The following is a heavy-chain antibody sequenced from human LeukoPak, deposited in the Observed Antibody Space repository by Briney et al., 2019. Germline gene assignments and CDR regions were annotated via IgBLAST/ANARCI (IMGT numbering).Heavy chain of an antibody. CDR2: ISSSSSTI. CDR3: ARDDYGDCGD. V-gene: IGHV3-48*01. CDR1: GFTFSTYS. D-gene: IGHD4-17*01. J-gene: IGHJ4*02. Sequence: GGSLRLSCAASGFTFSTYSMNWVRQAPGKGLEWVSYISSSSSTIYYADSVKGRFTIFRDNAKNSLYPQMNSLRAEDTAVYYCARDDYGDCGDWGQGTLVTVSS.